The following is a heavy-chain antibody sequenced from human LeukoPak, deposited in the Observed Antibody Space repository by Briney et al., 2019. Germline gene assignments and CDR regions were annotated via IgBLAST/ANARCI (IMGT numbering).Heavy chain of an antibody. V-gene: IGHV1-8*01. Sequence: ASVKVSCKASGYTFTSYDINWVRQATGQGLELMGWMNSNSGNTRYAHKFQGRVTMTRNTSISTAYMELSSLRSDDTAVYYCARSRILWFGDYYYGMDVWGQGTTVTVSS. CDR1: GYTFTSYD. CDR2: MNSNSGNT. CDR3: ARSRILWFGDYYYGMDV. D-gene: IGHD3-10*01. J-gene: IGHJ6*02.